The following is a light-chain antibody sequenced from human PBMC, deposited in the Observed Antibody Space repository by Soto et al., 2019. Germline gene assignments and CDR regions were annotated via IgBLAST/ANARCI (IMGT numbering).Light chain of an antibody. J-gene: IGLJ2*01. CDR3: ATWDGSLPGEV. CDR1: SYNIGNNY. CDR2: DNN. Sequence: QSVLTQSPSVSAAPGQKVTISCSGSSYNIGNNYVSWYQQLPGTAPTLLIYDNNKRPSGIPDRFSGSKSGTSGTLEITGLQPGDEADYYCATWDGSLPGEVFGGGTKLTVL. V-gene: IGLV1-51*01.